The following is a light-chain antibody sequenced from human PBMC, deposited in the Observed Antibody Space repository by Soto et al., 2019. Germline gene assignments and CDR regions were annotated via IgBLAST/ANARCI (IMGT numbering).Light chain of an antibody. CDR2: GAS. J-gene: IGKJ1*01. CDR1: QSVSRSY. V-gene: IGKV3-20*01. Sequence: IVLTQFPGTLSLSPGERATLSCRASQSVSRSYLAWYQQKPGQAPRLLIFGASSRAIGISDRFSGSGSGADFTLTISSLEPEDFAVYYCQQYGSSPRTFGQGTKVDIK. CDR3: QQYGSSPRT.